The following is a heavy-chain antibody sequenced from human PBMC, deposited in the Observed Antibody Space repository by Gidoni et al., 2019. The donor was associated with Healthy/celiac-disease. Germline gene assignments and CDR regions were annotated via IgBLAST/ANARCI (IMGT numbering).Heavy chain of an antibody. CDR2: ISGSGGST. CDR1: GFTFSSYD. D-gene: IGHD1-26*01. Sequence: EVQLLESGGGLVQPGGSLRLSCAASGFTFSSYDMSWVRQAPGKGLEWVSAISGSGGSTYYADSVKGRFTIARDNSKNTLYLQMNSLRAEDTAVYYCAKVLKLAGWELLPYYYGMDVWGQGTTVTVSS. CDR3: AKVLKLAGWELLPYYYGMDV. V-gene: IGHV3-23*01. J-gene: IGHJ6*02.